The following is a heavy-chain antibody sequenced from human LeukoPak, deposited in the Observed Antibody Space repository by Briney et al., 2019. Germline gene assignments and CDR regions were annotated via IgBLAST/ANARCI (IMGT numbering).Heavy chain of an antibody. V-gene: IGHV4-39*07. CDR1: GGSISSSSYY. Sequence: SETLSLTCTVPGGSISSSSYYWGWIRQPPGKGLEWIWSTYYSGSTYYNPSLKSRVTISVDTSKNQFSLKLSSVTAADTAVYYCARVVWGYCSGGSCYWFDPWGQGTLVTVSS. J-gene: IGHJ5*02. CDR2: TYYSGST. D-gene: IGHD2-15*01. CDR3: ARVVWGYCSGGSCYWFDP.